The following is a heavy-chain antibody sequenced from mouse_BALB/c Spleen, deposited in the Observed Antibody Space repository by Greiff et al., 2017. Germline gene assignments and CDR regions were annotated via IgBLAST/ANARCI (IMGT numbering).Heavy chain of an antibody. V-gene: IGHV1-7*01. J-gene: IGHJ3*01. Sequence: QVQLKESGAELAKPGASVTMSCKASGYTFTSYWMHWVKQRPGQGLEWIGYINPSTGYTEYNQKFKDKATLTSDKSSSTAYMQLSSLTSEDSAVYYCAGSNSFAYWGQGTLVTVSA. CDR3: AGSNSFAY. CDR2: INPSTGYT. CDR1: GYTFTSYW. D-gene: IGHD2-5*01.